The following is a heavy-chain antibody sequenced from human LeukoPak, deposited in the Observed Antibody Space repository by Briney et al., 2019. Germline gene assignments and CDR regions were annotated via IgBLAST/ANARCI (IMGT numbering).Heavy chain of an antibody. J-gene: IGHJ3*02. D-gene: IGHD3-22*01. CDR2: ISGSGGST. V-gene: IGHV3-23*01. Sequence: SGGSPRLSCAASGFTFSSYAMSWVRQAPGKGLEWVSAISGSGGSTYYADSVKGRFTISRDNSKNTLYLQMNSLRAEDTAVYYCVVSMIVLRPKYPHDAFDIWGQGTMVTVSS. CDR1: GFTFSSYA. CDR3: VVSMIVLRPKYPHDAFDI.